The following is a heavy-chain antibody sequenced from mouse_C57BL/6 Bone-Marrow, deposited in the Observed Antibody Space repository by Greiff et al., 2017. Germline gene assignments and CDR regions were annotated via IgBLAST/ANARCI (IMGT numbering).Heavy chain of an antibody. D-gene: IGHD4-1*01. J-gene: IGHJ4*01. CDR1: GFTFSDFY. V-gene: IGHV7-1*01. Sequence: EVNVVESGGGLVQSGRSLRLSCATSGFTFSDFYMEWVRQAPGKGLEWIAASRNKANDYTTEYSASVKGRFIVSRDTSQSILYLQMNALRAEDTAIYYCARERTGTKDYWGQGTSVTVSS. CDR3: ARERTGTKDY. CDR2: SRNKANDYTT.